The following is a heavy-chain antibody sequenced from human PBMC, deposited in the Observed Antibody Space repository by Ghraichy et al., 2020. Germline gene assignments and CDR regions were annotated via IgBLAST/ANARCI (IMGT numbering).Heavy chain of an antibody. D-gene: IGHD2-2*01. J-gene: IGHJ3*02. Sequence: ASVKVSCKASGYTFTSYGISWVRQAPGQGLEWMGWISAYNGNTNYAQKLQGRVTMTTDTSTSTAYMELRSLRSDDTAVYYCARAPVVVPAALLENDAFDIWGQGTMVTVSS. CDR2: ISAYNGNT. V-gene: IGHV1-18*01. CDR3: ARAPVVVPAALLENDAFDI. CDR1: GYTFTSYG.